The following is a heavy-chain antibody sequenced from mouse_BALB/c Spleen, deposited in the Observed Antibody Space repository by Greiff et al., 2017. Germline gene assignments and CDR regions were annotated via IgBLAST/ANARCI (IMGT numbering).Heavy chain of an antibody. D-gene: IGHD1-1*01. Sequence: EVQGVESGGGLVKPGGSLKLSCAASGFTFSSYAMSWVRQTPEKRLEWVASISSGGSTYYPDSVKGRFTISRDNARNILYLQMSSLRSEDTAMYYGARGGATVVGYYYAMDYWGQGTSVTVSS. J-gene: IGHJ4*01. CDR3: ARGGATVVGYYYAMDY. CDR2: ISSGGST. CDR1: GFTFSSYA. V-gene: IGHV5-6-5*01.